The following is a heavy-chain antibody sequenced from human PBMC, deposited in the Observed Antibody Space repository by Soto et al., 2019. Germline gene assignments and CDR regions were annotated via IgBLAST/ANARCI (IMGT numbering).Heavy chain of an antibody. J-gene: IGHJ6*02. V-gene: IGHV1-8*02. Sequence: QVQLVQSGAEVKKPGASVKVSCKASGYSFTSYDINWVRQATGQGLEWMGWMNPNSAKTDYAQKVQDRVTMTRDTSVNTAYVEPSSLTSQDTGVYSCAGPPYHYDTSGDVFGIDVWGQGTAVTVSS. CDR2: MNPNSAKT. CDR3: AGPPYHYDTSGDVFGIDV. CDR1: GYSFTSYD. D-gene: IGHD3-22*01.